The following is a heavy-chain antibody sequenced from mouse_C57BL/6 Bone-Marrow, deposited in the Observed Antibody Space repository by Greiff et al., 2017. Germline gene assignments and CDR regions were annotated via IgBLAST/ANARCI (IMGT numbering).Heavy chain of an antibody. D-gene: IGHD2-4*01. V-gene: IGHV3-6*01. J-gene: IGHJ1*03. Sequence: EVKLQESGPGLVKPSQSLSLTCSVTGYSITSGYYWNWIRQFPGNKLEWMGYISYDGSNNYNPSLKNRISITRDTSKNQFFLKLNSVTTEDTATYYGAREGIYDYYWDFDVWGTGTTVTVSS. CDR3: AREGIYDYYWDFDV. CDR1: GYSITSGYY. CDR2: ISYDGSN.